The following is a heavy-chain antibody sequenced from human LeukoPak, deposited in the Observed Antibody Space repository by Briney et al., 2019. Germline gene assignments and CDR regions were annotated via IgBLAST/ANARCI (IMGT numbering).Heavy chain of an antibody. CDR2: ISSGSNYI. J-gene: IGHJ4*02. CDR3: ARAGDNTTMVTQ. V-gene: IGHV3-21*01. D-gene: IGHD5-18*01. CDR1: GFTFSSYG. Sequence: GGSLILSCAASGFTFSSYGINWVRQAPGKGLEWVSFISSGSNYIYYADSVKGRFTISRDNAMNSLYLQMNSLRAEDTAVYYCARAGDNTTMVTQWGQGTLVTVSS.